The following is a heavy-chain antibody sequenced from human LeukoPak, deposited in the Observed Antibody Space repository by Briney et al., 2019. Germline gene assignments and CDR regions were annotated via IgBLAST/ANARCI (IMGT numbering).Heavy chain of an antibody. J-gene: IGHJ4*02. CDR1: AFTFSSYS. D-gene: IGHD6-19*01. Sequence: GGSLRLSCAASAFTFSSYSMNWVRQAPGKGLEWVSSISSSSSYIYYADSVKGRFTISRDNAKNSLYLQMNSLRAEDTAVYYCARDYSSGWSARYWGQGTLVTVSS. CDR3: ARDYSSGWSARY. V-gene: IGHV3-21*01. CDR2: ISSSSSYI.